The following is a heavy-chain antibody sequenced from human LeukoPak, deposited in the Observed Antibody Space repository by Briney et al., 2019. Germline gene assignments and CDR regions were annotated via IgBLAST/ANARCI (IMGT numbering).Heavy chain of an antibody. CDR2: IKQDGSEK. J-gene: IGHJ4*02. D-gene: IGHD1-26*01. V-gene: IGHV3-7*04. CDR3: VRRISGGYYSD. Sequence: GGSLRLSCAASGFTFSTYWVSWVRQAPGKGLEWVANIKQDGSEKYYVDSVKGRFTISRDNAENSLYLQMNSLRVEDTALYYCVRRISGGYYSDWGQGTLVTVSS. CDR1: GFTFSTYW.